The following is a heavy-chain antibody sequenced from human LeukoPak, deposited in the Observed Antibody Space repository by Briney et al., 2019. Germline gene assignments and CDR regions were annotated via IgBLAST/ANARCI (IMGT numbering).Heavy chain of an antibody. V-gene: IGHV3-33*01. CDR3: ARDLEDSSPFGAFDM. CDR2: IWFDGIRK. D-gene: IGHD3-22*01. J-gene: IGHJ3*02. CDR1: GFTFSNYG. Sequence: TGRSLRLSCAASGFTFSNYGMHWVRQVPGKGLEWVAAIWFDGIRKYYADSVKGRLTISRDNSKNTLYLQMNGLRAEDTAVYYCARDLEDSSPFGAFDMWGQGTMVTVSS.